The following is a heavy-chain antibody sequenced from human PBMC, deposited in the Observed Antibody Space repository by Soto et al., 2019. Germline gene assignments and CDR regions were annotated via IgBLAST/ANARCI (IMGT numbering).Heavy chain of an antibody. CDR1: GFTFSNYG. J-gene: IGHJ4*02. CDR2: ISYDGSNK. Sequence: QVQLVESGGGVVQPGTSLRLSCAASGFTFSNYGMHWVRQAPGKGLEWVAAISYDGSNKYYADSVKGRLTISRENSKNTPDLQMNSLRAEDTAVYYCAKDSGRDAYNFGNFDYWGQGTLVTVSS. V-gene: IGHV3-30*18. D-gene: IGHD3-3*01. CDR3: AKDSGRDAYNFGNFDY.